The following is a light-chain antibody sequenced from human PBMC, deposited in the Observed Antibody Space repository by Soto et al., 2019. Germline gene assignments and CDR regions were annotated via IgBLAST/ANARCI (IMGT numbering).Light chain of an antibody. J-gene: IGLJ2*01. CDR3: SAYAGSSTWV. V-gene: IGLV2-8*01. Sequence: QSAPTQPPSASGSPGQSVTFSCTGTSSDVGGYNYVSWYQQYPGKAPKLMIYEVYKRHSGVPDRFSGSKSGNTVSLTVSGLQPEDEADYYCSAYAGSSTWVFGGGTQLTVL. CDR2: EVY. CDR1: SSDVGGYNY.